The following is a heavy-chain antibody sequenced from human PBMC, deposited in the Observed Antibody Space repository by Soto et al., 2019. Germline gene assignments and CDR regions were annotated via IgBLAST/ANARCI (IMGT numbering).Heavy chain of an antibody. J-gene: IGHJ3*02. CDR2: MSHSGGT. V-gene: IGHV4-34*01. CDR1: GGFVSSGSYY. Sequence: QVQLQQWGAGLLKPSETLSLTCAVYGGFVSSGSYYWSWIRQPPGKGLEWIGEMSHSGGTHFNPSLTSRVTISVDPSKNQFSLRMSSVTAADTALYYCARVERGTITTVVDAFDIWGPGTMVTVSS. D-gene: IGHD1-1*01. CDR3: ARVERGTITTVVDAFDI.